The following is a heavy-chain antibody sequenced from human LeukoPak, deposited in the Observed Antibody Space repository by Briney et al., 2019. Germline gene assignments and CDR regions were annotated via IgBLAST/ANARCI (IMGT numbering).Heavy chain of an antibody. V-gene: IGHV5-51*01. J-gene: IGHJ3*02. CDR3: ARPDDYGGKPAAFDI. Sequence: GASLKISCKGSGYTFITYWIGWVRQMPGKGLEWMGIIYPGDSDTRYSPSFRGQVTISADKSINTAYLQWSGLKASDTAMYYCARPDDYGGKPAAFDIWGQGTMVTVSS. CDR1: GYTFITYW. D-gene: IGHD4-23*01. CDR2: IYPGDSDT.